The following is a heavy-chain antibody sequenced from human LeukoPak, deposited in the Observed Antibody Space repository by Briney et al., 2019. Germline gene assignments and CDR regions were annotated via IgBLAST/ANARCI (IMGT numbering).Heavy chain of an antibody. CDR2: INHSGST. CDR1: GGSFSGYY. CDR3: ARLTKNDSGSFRFGKKKRGYMDV. Sequence: SETLSLTCAVYGGSFSGYYWSWIRQPPGHGLEWIGEINHSGSTNYNPSLKSRVTISVDTSTNQFALKLSSVTATGTAVYYCARLTKNDSGSFRFGKKKRGYMDVWGKGTTVTISS. V-gene: IGHV4-34*01. D-gene: IGHD3-10*01. J-gene: IGHJ6*03.